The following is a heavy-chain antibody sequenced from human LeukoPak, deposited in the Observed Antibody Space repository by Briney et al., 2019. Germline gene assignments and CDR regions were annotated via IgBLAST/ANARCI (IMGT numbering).Heavy chain of an antibody. D-gene: IGHD4-17*01. Sequence: GGSLRLSCAASGFTFSSYWMHWVRQAPGKGLVWVSRINPDGSTTSYADSVKGRFTISRDSAKNTLYLQMYSLRAEDTAIYYCAKSPTVTAKGDWGQGTLVTVSS. CDR2: INPDGSTT. CDR1: GFTFSSYW. CDR3: AKSPTVTAKGD. J-gene: IGHJ4*02. V-gene: IGHV3-74*01.